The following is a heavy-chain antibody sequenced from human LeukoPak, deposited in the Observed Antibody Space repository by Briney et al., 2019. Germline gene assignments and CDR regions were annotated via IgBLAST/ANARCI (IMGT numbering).Heavy chain of an antibody. CDR1: GYTFTSYY. D-gene: IGHD3-16*02. Sequence: ASVKVSCKASGYTFTSYYMHWVRQAPGQRLEWMGIINPSGGSTSYAQKSQGRVTMTRDTSTSTVYMELSSLRSEDTAVYYCARAFKSLSAFDIWGQGTMVTVSS. CDR2: INPSGGST. V-gene: IGHV1-46*01. J-gene: IGHJ3*02. CDR3: ARAFKSLSAFDI.